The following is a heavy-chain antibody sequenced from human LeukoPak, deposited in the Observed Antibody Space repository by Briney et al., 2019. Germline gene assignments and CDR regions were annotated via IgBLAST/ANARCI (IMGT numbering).Heavy chain of an antibody. D-gene: IGHD4-11*01. J-gene: IGHJ4*02. CDR2: IYYSGST. CDR3: ARRTTVTGFDY. Sequence: SETLSLTCTVSGGSISSGDYYWSWIRQPPGKGLEWIGYIYYSGSTYYNPSLKSRFTISVDTSKNQFSLKLSSVTAADTAVYYCARRTTVTGFDYWGQGTLVTVSS. V-gene: IGHV4-30-4*08. CDR1: GGSISSGDYY.